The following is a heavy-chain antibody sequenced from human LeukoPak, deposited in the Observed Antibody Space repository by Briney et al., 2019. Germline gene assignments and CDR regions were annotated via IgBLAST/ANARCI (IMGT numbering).Heavy chain of an antibody. CDR2: INYNGST. D-gene: IGHD3-3*01. Sequence: SQTLSLTCTVSGGSISSGGHYWSWIRQHPGKGLEWIGYINYNGSTYYNPSLKSRVTISVDTSQNQFSLKLSSVTAADTAVYYCARDEAIFGAGYYYGMDVWGQGTTVTVSS. J-gene: IGHJ6*02. V-gene: IGHV4-31*03. CDR1: GGSISSGGHY. CDR3: ARDEAIFGAGYYYGMDV.